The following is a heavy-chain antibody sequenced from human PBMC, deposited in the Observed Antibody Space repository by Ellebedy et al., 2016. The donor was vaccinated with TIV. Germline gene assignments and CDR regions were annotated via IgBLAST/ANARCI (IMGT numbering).Heavy chain of an antibody. V-gene: IGHV3-48*02. D-gene: IGHD2/OR15-2a*01. CDR1: GFTFSNYS. CDR2: ISNSGSSR. Sequence: PGGSLRLSCAASGFTFSNYSINWVRQAPGKGLEWVSYISNSGSSRYYAASVKGRFTISRDNAKNSLYLQMHSLRDEDTAVYYCARPMIISKNYYYYGMDVWGQGTTVTVSS. CDR3: ARPMIISKNYYYYGMDV. J-gene: IGHJ6*02.